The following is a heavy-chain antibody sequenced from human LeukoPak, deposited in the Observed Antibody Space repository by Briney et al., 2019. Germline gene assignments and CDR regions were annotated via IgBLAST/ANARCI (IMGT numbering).Heavy chain of an antibody. CDR3: ARVRHANYYYYYYGMDV. CDR2: IYYSGST. CDR1: GGSISSYY. J-gene: IGHJ6*02. V-gene: IGHV4-59*01. Sequence: SETLSLTCTVSGGSISSYYRSWIRQPPGKGLEWIGYIYYSGSTNYNPSLKSRVTISVDTSKNRFSLKLSSVTAADTAVYYCARVRHANYYYYYYGMDVWGQGTTVTVSS. D-gene: IGHD1-1*01.